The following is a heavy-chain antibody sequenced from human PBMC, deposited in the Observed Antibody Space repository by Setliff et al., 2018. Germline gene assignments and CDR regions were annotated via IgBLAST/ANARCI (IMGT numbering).Heavy chain of an antibody. Sequence: GESLRLSCAASGFTFSSSSMTWVRQAPGKGLEWVSAINSGGSSTYYADSVKGRFTISRDNSKNTLYLQMNSLRAEDTAIYSCAKFSSVPGSRFFDYWGQGALVTSPQ. CDR3: AKFSSVPGSRFFDY. CDR1: GFTFSSSS. CDR2: INSGGSST. D-gene: IGHD2-2*01. V-gene: IGHV3-23*01. J-gene: IGHJ4*02.